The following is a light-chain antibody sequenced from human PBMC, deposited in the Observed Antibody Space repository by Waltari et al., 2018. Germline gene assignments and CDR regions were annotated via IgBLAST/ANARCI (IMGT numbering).Light chain of an antibody. Sequence: QSALTQPASVSGSPGQSITISCPGTSSDVGGYHYFSWYQQHPGKAPKLMIYEVSNRPSGVSNRFSGSKSGNTASLTISGLQAEDEADYYCSSYTSSSFPGFGGGTKLTVL. CDR2: EVS. J-gene: IGLJ2*01. CDR1: SSDVGGYHY. V-gene: IGLV2-14*01. CDR3: SSYTSSSFPG.